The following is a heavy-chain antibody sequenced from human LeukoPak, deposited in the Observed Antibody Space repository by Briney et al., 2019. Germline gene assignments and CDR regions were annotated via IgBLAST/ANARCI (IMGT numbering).Heavy chain of an antibody. J-gene: IGHJ4*02. CDR2: IYSGGST. D-gene: IGHD4-17*01. CDR3: ARCLTVTPDY. V-gene: IGHV3-53*01. CDR1: GFTVSSNY. Sequence: GGSLRLSCAASGFTVSSNYMSWVRQAPGKGLEWVSVIYSGGSTYYADSVKGRFTISRDNAKNSLYLQMNSLRAEDTAVYYCARCLTVTPDYWGQGTLVTVSS.